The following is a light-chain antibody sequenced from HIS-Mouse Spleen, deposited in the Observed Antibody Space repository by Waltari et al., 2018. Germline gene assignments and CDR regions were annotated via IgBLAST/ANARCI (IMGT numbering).Light chain of an antibody. CDR2: EVS. V-gene: IGLV2-18*02. CDR1: SSDVGSYNR. Sequence: GSPGQSVTISCTGTSSDVGSYNRVSWYQQPPGTAPKLMIYEVSNRPSGVPDRFSGSKSGNTASLTISGLQAEDEADYYCSSYTSSSTVFGTGTKVTVL. CDR3: SSYTSSSTV. J-gene: IGLJ1*01.